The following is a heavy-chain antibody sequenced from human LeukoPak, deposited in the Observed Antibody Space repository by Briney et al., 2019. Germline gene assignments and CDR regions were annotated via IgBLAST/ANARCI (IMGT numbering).Heavy chain of an antibody. Sequence: GGSLRLSCAASGFTFSSYGMHWVRQAPGKGLEWVAVISYDGSNKYYADSVKGRFTISRDNSKNTLYLQMNSLRAEDTAVYYCAKGRSCSGGICYSTYFDYWGQGTLVTVSS. CDR3: AKGRSCSGGICYSTYFDY. J-gene: IGHJ4*02. V-gene: IGHV3-30*18. CDR1: GFTFSSYG. CDR2: ISYDGSNK. D-gene: IGHD2-15*01.